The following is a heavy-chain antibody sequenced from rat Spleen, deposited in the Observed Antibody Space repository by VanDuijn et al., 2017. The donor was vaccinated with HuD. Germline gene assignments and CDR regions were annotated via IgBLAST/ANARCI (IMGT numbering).Heavy chain of an antibody. CDR1: GFSLISYS. D-gene: IGHD1-12*03. J-gene: IGHJ2*01. CDR2: IWGNGNT. Sequence: QVQLKESGPGLVQPSQTLSLTCTVSGFSLISYSVHWVRQPPGKGLEWMGVIWGNGNTYYKSDLKSRLSISRDTSKSQVFLKMNNLQTEDTAMYFCASQHYFDGYYRDYWGQGVMVTVSS. CDR3: ASQHYFDGYYRDY. V-gene: IGHV2S61*01.